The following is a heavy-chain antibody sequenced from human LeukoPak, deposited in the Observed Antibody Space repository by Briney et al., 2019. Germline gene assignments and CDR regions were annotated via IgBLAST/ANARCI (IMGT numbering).Heavy chain of an antibody. Sequence: PSETLSLTCTVSGGSISSTIYYWGWMRQPPGKGLEWIGSIDYSGSTYYNPSLKSRVTISVDTSKNQFSLNLSSVTAADTAVYYCARTITVIKRYFDFWGQGTLVTVSS. J-gene: IGHJ4*02. D-gene: IGHD3-22*01. CDR3: ARTITVIKRYFDF. CDR1: GGSISSTIYY. V-gene: IGHV4-39*01. CDR2: IDYSGST.